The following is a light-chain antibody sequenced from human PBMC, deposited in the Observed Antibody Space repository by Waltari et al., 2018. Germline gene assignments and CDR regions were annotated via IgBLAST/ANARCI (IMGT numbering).Light chain of an antibody. CDR1: STDVCGYNS. CDR2: DVS. Sequence: QSALTQPASVSGSRGQSVTIFCAGTSTDVCGYNSVSWYQEHPGQAPRVIIYDVSDRPSGVSDRFSGSKSGNTASLTISGLQAEDEADYYCSSQSSNDVVLFGGGTKLTVL. J-gene: IGLJ2*01. CDR3: SSQSSNDVVL. V-gene: IGLV2-14*01.